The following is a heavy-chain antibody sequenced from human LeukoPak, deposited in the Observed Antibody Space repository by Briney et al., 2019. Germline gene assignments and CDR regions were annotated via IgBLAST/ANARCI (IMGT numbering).Heavy chain of an antibody. Sequence: GESLKISCKGSGYSFTSYWIGWVRQMPGKGLEWMGIIYPGGSDTRYSPSFQGQVTISADKSISTAYLQWSSLKASDTAMYYCARRRINVDTAMADYFDYWGQGTLVTVSS. CDR2: IYPGGSDT. CDR3: ARRRINVDTAMADYFDY. CDR1: GYSFTSYW. D-gene: IGHD5-18*01. V-gene: IGHV5-51*01. J-gene: IGHJ4*02.